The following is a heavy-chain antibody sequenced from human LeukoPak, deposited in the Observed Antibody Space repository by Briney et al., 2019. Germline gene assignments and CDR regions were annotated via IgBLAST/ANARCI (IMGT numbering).Heavy chain of an antibody. CDR2: IYYSGST. V-gene: IGHV4-59*01. Sequence: SETLSLTCTASGGSISSYYWSWIRQPPGKGLEWIGYIYYSGSTNYNPSLKSRVTISVDTSKNQFSLQLSSVTAEDAAVYYRARGSMGRWLQPFDYWGQGTLVTVSS. D-gene: IGHD5-24*01. CDR1: GGSISSYY. CDR3: ARGSMGRWLQPFDY. J-gene: IGHJ4*02.